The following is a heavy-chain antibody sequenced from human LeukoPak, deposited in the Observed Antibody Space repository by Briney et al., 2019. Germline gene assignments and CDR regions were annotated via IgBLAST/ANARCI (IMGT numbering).Heavy chain of an antibody. J-gene: IGHJ4*02. V-gene: IGHV3-23*01. D-gene: IGHD6-19*01. CDR3: ASTGPPPYRSGWSSPVVYYFDD. CDR1: GFSFCSDA. CDR2: IGTVVST. Sequence: GGSLRLSCAASGFSFCSDAMSSGCEAPGKRLEWVSSIGTVVSTFYADSVKSRFTISRDNSKNTLFLQMNSLRAEDTAVYHCASTGPPPYRSGWSSPVVYYFDDWGQGTLVTVSS.